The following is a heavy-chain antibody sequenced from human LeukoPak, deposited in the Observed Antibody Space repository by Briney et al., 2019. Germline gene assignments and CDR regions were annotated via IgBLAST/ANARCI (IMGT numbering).Heavy chain of an antibody. J-gene: IGHJ4*02. Sequence: SATLSLTCTVSGVSISSYYWSRIRQPPGKGLEWIGYIYYSGSTNYNPSLKSRVTISVDTSKNQFSLKLSSVTAADTAVYYCAREPDYWGQGTLVTVPS. CDR2: IYYSGST. CDR1: GVSISSYY. V-gene: IGHV4-59*01. CDR3: AREPDY.